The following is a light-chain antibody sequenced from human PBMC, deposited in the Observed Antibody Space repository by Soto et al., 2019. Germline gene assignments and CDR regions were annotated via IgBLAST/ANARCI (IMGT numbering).Light chain of an antibody. Sequence: QSVLTQPPSASGSPGQSVTISCTGTKNDIGVYDFVSWYQHHPGKAPRLIIYEVVQRPSGVPDRFSGSKSGNTASLTVSGPQAADEADYFCKSYAGSNTYVFGRGTKV. V-gene: IGLV2-8*01. J-gene: IGLJ1*01. CDR3: KSYAGSNTYV. CDR1: KNDIGVYDF. CDR2: EVV.